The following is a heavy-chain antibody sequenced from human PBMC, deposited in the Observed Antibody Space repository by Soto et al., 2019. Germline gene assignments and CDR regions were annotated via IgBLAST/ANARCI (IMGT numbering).Heavy chain of an antibody. Sequence: ASVKVSFKASGYTFTSYDINWVRQATGQGLEWMGWMNPNSGNTGYAQKFQGRVTMTRNTSISTAYMELSSLRSEDTAVYYCARGPGVYYDILTGIPLYYYYMDVWGKGTTVTVSS. V-gene: IGHV1-8*01. D-gene: IGHD3-9*01. CDR3: ARGPGVYYDILTGIPLYYYYMDV. J-gene: IGHJ6*03. CDR2: MNPNSGNT. CDR1: GYTFTSYD.